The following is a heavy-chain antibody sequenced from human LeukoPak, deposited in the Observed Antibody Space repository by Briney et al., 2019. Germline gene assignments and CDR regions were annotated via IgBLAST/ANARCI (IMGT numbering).Heavy chain of an antibody. V-gene: IGHV1-69*06. CDR3: ARGGSSTWPPRPFDY. J-gene: IGHJ4*02. D-gene: IGHD6-13*01. CDR2: IIPIFGTA. CDR1: GGTFSSYA. Sequence: SVKVSCKASGGTFSSYAISWVRQAPGQGLEWMGGIIPIFGTANYAQKFQGRVTITADKSTSTAYMELNSLTSEDTAVYYCARGGSSTWPPRPFDYWGQGTLVTVSS.